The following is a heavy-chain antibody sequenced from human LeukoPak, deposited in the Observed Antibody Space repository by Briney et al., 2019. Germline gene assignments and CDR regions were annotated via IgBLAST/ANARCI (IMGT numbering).Heavy chain of an antibody. J-gene: IGHJ4*02. CDR3: ANAPYSSGWYGTDY. CDR2: ISYDGSNK. Sequence: GGSLRLSCAASGFTFSSYAMHWVRQAPGKGLEWVAVISYDGSNKYYADSVKGRFTISRDNSKNTLYLQMNGLRAEDTAVYYCANAPYSSGWYGTDYWGQGTLVTVPS. CDR1: GFTFSSYA. V-gene: IGHV3-30*04. D-gene: IGHD6-19*01.